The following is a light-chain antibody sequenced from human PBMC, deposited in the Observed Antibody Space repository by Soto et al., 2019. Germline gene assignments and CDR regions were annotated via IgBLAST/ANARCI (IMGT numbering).Light chain of an antibody. J-gene: IGLJ3*02. CDR1: SSDVGGYNY. Sequence: QSALTQPRSVSGSPGQSVTISCTGTSSDVGGYNYVSWYQQHPGKAPKLILYDVSKRPSGVPDRFSGSKSGNTASLTISGFQAEDEADDYCCSYAGSYTWVFGGGTKLTVL. CDR3: CSYAGSYTWV. V-gene: IGLV2-11*01. CDR2: DVS.